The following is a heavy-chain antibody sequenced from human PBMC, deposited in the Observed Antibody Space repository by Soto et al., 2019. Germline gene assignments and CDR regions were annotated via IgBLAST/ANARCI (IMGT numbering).Heavy chain of an antibody. CDR3: ARARPGSYFEFEY. Sequence: SETLSLTCTVSGGSISSYYWSWIRQPPGKGLEWIGYIYYSGSTNYNPSLKSRVTISVDTSKNQFSLRVNSVTAADTAVYYCARARPGSYFEFEYWGQGTLVTVS. D-gene: IGHD3-10*01. J-gene: IGHJ4*02. CDR1: GGSISSYY. CDR2: IYYSGST. V-gene: IGHV4-59*12.